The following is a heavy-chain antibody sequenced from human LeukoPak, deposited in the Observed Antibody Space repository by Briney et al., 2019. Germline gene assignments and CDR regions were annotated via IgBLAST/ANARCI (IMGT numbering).Heavy chain of an antibody. CDR2: ISYDGSNK. CDR3: AKGGLYNWNDGDAFDI. CDR1: GFTFSSYG. D-gene: IGHD1-20*01. Sequence: GGSLRLSCAASGFTFSSYGMHWVRQAPGKGLEGVAVISYDGSNKYYADSVEGRFTISRDNSKNTLYLQMNSLRAEDTAVYYCAKGGLYNWNDGDAFDIWGQGTMVTVSS. J-gene: IGHJ3*02. V-gene: IGHV3-30*18.